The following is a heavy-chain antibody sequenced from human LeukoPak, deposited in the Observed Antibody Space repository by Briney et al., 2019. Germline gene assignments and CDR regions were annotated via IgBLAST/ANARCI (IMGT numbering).Heavy chain of an antibody. V-gene: IGHV3-21*01. Sequence: PGGSLRLSCAASGFSFSTYTMNWVRQAPGTGLEWVSCITGSSSYIYYADSVKGRFTISRDNAKNSLYLQMNSLRAEDTAVYYCARASGQGDWFDPWGQGTLVTVSS. J-gene: IGHJ5*02. CDR2: ITGSSSYI. D-gene: IGHD5-12*01. CDR3: ARASGQGDWFDP. CDR1: GFSFSTYT.